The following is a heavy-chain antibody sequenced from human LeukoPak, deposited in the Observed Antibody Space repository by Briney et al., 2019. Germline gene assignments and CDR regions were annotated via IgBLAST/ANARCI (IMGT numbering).Heavy chain of an antibody. D-gene: IGHD2-15*01. CDR2: IYSGGST. J-gene: IGHJ4*02. CDR3: AGERRGGYRFDF. CDR1: GGSINSYV. V-gene: IGHV4-59*01. Sequence: PSETLSLTCTVSGGSINSYVWSWIRQPPGKGLEWIGYIYSGGSTTYNPSLNSRITISVDTSKNQFPLKLNSLTAADTAVYYCAGERRGGYRFDFWGQGALVTVSS.